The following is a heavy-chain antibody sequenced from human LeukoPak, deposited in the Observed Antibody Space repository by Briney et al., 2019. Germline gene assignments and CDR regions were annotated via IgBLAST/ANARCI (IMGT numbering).Heavy chain of an antibody. V-gene: IGHV4-59*12. Sequence: SETLSLTCTVSGGSISGYYWSWIRQSPGKGLEWIGYLYYSGSTNYNPSLKSRVTISVDTSKNQFSLQLNSVTPEDTAVYYCARSPSPYSSGWYFDYWGQGTLVTVSS. CDR1: GGSISGYY. CDR2: LYYSGST. CDR3: ARSPSPYSSGWYFDY. J-gene: IGHJ4*02. D-gene: IGHD6-19*01.